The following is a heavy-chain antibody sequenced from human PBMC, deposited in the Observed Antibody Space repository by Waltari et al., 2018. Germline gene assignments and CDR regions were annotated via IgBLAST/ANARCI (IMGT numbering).Heavy chain of an antibody. Sequence: QVQLVQSGAEVKKPGASVKVSCKASGYTFTSYYMHWVRQAPGQGLEWMGIINPSGGSTSYAQKFQGRVTMTRDTATSTVYMELGSLRSEDTAVYYCAREKVRTIGHCSSTSCYYYYYGMDVWGQGTTVTVSS. V-gene: IGHV1-46*01. D-gene: IGHD2-2*01. CDR3: AREKVRTIGHCSSTSCYYYYYGMDV. CDR2: INPSGGST. J-gene: IGHJ6*02. CDR1: GYTFTSYY.